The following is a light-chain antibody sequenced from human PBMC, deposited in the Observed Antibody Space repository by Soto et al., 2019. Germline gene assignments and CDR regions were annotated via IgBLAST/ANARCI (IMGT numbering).Light chain of an antibody. CDR1: QTISSW. V-gene: IGKV1-5*01. CDR3: QYYSDYSWT. CDR2: DAS. J-gene: IGKJ1*01. Sequence: DIQMTQSPSTLSASVGDRVTITCRASQTISSWLAWYQQKPGKAPKLLIYDASALPRGSPSRFSGSRSAKHFTLTISRLQPDDFATYYCQYYSDYSWTFGQGTKVDIK.